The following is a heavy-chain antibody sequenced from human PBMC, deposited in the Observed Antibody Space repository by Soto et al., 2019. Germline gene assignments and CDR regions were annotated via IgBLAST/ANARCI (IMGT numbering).Heavy chain of an antibody. J-gene: IGHJ5*02. CDR2: IYVTGAV. CDR3: ARLRIATNNYKWFDP. Sequence: SSETLSLTCSVSGAALNSGNYYWSWIRQVPGKGLEWIGHIYVTGAVDYNPSLRDRIAISQDTSERQFSLNLRLVTAADTAVYYCARLRIATNNYKWFDPWGQGTLVTVSS. V-gene: IGHV4-31*03. CDR1: GAALNSGNYY. D-gene: IGHD2-21*01.